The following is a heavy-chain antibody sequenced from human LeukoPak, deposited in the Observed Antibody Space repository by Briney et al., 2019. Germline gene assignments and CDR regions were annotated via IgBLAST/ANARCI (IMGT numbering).Heavy chain of an antibody. J-gene: IGHJ4*02. CDR3: ARWYCSSNSCYYNY. CDR2: IRYDGSNK. Sequence: GGSLRLSCAASGFTFSDYYMSWIRQAPGKGLEWVAFIRYDGSNKYYADSVKGRFTISRDNSKNTLYLQMNSLRAEDTAVYYCARWYCSSNSCYYNYWGQGTLVTVSS. V-gene: IGHV3-33*08. CDR1: GFTFSDYY. D-gene: IGHD2-2*01.